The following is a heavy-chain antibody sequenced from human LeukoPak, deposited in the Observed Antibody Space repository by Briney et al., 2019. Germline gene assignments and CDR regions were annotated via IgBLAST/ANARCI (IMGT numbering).Heavy chain of an antibody. CDR2: IYTTGST. CDR3: ARGFHNRVTGYLFAFEY. J-gene: IGHJ4*02. V-gene: IGHV4-4*07. Sequence: SETLSLTCTVSGGSISNYYWAWIRQPAGKGLEWIGRIYTTGSTNYNPSLKSRVTMSLDKSKNQFSLKLSSVTAADTAVYYCARGFHNRVTGYLFAFEYWGQGTLVTVSS. CDR1: GGSISNYY. D-gene: IGHD3-9*01.